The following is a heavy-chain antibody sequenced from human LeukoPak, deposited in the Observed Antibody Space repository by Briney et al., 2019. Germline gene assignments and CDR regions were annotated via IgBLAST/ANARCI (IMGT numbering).Heavy chain of an antibody. D-gene: IGHD3-10*01. J-gene: IGHJ5*01. V-gene: IGHV3-21*01. CDR3: VREVYGSGKSRFDS. Sequence: GGSLRLSCAASGFTFSSYSMNWVRQAPGKGLEWVSSISSSSSYIYYADSVKGRFTISRDNAKNSLYLQMNSPRAEDTSVYYCVREVYGSGKSRFDSWGQGTLVIVSS. CDR1: GFTFSSYS. CDR2: ISSSSSYI.